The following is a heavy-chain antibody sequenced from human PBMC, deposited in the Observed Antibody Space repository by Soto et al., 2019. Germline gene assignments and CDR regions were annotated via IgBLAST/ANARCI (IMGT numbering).Heavy chain of an antibody. V-gene: IGHV1-69*06. CDR3: ARYSPGGTHYGMDV. CDR2: IIPIFGTA. CDR1: GGTFSSYA. Sequence: ASVKVSCKAAGGTFSSYAISWLRQAPGQGLEWMGGIIPIFGTANYAQKFQGRVTITADKSTSTAYMELSSLRSEDTAVYYCARYSPGGTHYGMDVWGQGTTVTVSS. D-gene: IGHD3-16*01. J-gene: IGHJ6*02.